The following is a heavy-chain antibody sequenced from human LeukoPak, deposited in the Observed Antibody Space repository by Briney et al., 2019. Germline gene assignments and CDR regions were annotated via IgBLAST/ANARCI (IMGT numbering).Heavy chain of an antibody. CDR1: GFIFSNYA. CDR3: ARDSTYWYDSGSSGPHYFDY. Sequence: GGSLRLSCAASGFIFSNYAMHWVRQAPRTGLELEALISSDGSKTYHADPVKGRFSIPRDNSRNPLYLQLKSLRAEDTSVYYCARDSTYWYDSGSSGPHYFDYWGQGTLVTVSS. J-gene: IGHJ4*02. CDR2: ISSDGSKT. V-gene: IGHV3-30*01. D-gene: IGHD3-10*01.